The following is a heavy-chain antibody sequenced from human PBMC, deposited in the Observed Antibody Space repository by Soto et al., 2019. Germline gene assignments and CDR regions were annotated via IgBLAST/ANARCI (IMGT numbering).Heavy chain of an antibody. D-gene: IGHD2-15*01. CDR1: GYTLTELS. CDR2: FDPEDGET. CDR3: ATVIALKPTISERWYYNGMDV. J-gene: IGHJ6*02. V-gene: IGHV1-24*01. Sequence: QVQLVQSGAEVKKPGASVKVSCKVSGYTLTELSMHWVRQAPGKGLEWMGGFDPEDGETIYAQNVKGRVTMTEDTSTDTAYMELSSLRSEDTAVYSCATVIALKPTISERWYYNGMDVWGQGTTVAVSS.